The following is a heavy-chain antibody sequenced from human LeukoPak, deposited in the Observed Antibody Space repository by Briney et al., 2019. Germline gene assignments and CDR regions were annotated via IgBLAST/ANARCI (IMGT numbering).Heavy chain of an antibody. CDR2: IIPIFGTA. Sequence: ASVKVSCKASGGTFSSYAISWVRQAPGQGLEWMGGIIPIFGTANYAQKFQGRVTITADESTSTAYMELSSLRSEDTAVYYCARKDSGSLDYYYYGMDVWGRGTTVTVSS. CDR3: ARKDSGSLDYYYYGMDV. D-gene: IGHD1-26*01. V-gene: IGHV1-69*13. J-gene: IGHJ6*02. CDR1: GGTFSSYA.